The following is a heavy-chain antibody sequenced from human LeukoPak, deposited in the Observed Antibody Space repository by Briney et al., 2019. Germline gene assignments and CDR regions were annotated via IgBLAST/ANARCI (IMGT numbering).Heavy chain of an antibody. D-gene: IGHD2-21*01. CDR1: GFNFSDSR. CDR2: VNRDGTEK. V-gene: IGHV3-7*04. Sequence: GGSLRLSCVTSGFNFSDSRMTGVRQAPGKGLQWVANVNRDGTEKHFLDSVEGRFTISRDNAKKSLYHQMSSLRPQDTAVYFCVRGDWYFESWGQGTLVTVSS. CDR3: VRGDWYFES. J-gene: IGHJ4*02.